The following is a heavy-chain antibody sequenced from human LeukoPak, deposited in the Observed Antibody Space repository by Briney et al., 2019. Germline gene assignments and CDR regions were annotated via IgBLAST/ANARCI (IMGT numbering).Heavy chain of an antibody. D-gene: IGHD4-17*01. J-gene: IGHJ4*02. Sequence: KASETLSLTCTVSGGSISSSSYYWGWIRQPPGKGLEWIGSIYYSGSTYYNPSLRSRFTISVDTSKNQFSLKLSSVTAADTAVYYCASDRGDYGTSWGQGTLVTVSS. CDR3: ASDRGDYGTS. V-gene: IGHV4-39*01. CDR2: IYYSGST. CDR1: GGSISSSSYY.